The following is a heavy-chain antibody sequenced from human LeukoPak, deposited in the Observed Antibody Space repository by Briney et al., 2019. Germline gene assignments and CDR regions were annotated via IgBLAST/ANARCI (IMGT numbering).Heavy chain of an antibody. Sequence: GGSLRLSCAASGFTVRSNYMSWVRQAPGKGLEWVSVIYSGGSTYHADSVKGRFTISRDDSKNTLFLQMNSLRAEDTAVYYCARALYYYDSSGYRSIGYWGQGTLVTVSS. J-gene: IGHJ4*02. CDR3: ARALYYYDSSGYRSIGY. D-gene: IGHD3-22*01. CDR1: GFTVRSNY. CDR2: IYSGGST. V-gene: IGHV3-66*01.